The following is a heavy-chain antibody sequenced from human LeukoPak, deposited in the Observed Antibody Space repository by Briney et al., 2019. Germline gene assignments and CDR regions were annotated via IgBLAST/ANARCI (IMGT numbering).Heavy chain of an antibody. J-gene: IGHJ5*02. Sequence: SETLSLTCTVSGGSISSYYWSWIRQPAGKGLEWIGRIYTSGSTNYNPSLKSRVTMSVDTSKYQFSLKLSSVTAADTAVYYCARDPTPPYSSGNWFDPWGQGTLVTVSS. D-gene: IGHD6-19*01. V-gene: IGHV4-4*07. CDR1: GGSISSYY. CDR3: ARDPTPPYSSGNWFDP. CDR2: IYTSGST.